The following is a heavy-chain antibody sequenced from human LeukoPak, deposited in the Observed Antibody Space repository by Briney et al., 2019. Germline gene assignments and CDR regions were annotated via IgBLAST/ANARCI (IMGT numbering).Heavy chain of an antibody. Sequence: GGSLRLSCAASGFTFSSYSMNWVRQAPGKGLEWVSYISSSSSTIYYADSVKGRFTISRDNAKNSLYLQMNGMRAEDTAVYYCARVQAYGDYGPFDYWGQGTLVTVSS. CDR3: ARVQAYGDYGPFDY. D-gene: IGHD4-17*01. CDR1: GFTFSSYS. V-gene: IGHV3-48*04. J-gene: IGHJ4*02. CDR2: ISSSSSTI.